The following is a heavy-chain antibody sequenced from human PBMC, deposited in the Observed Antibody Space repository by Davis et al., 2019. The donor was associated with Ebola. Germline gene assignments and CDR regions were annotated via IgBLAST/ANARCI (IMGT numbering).Heavy chain of an antibody. D-gene: IGHD1-14*01. V-gene: IGHV4-59*01. CDR1: GGSITSYQ. Sequence: MPSETLSLTCTVSGGSITSYQWNWVRQSPGKGLEWLGSIHSSGTTNYNPSLKSRVTISMDTPQNQFSLRLNSVTHADTAVYYCAKDNPLRWFGPWGQGTLVTVSS. J-gene: IGHJ5*02. CDR2: IHSSGTT. CDR3: AKDNPLRWFGP.